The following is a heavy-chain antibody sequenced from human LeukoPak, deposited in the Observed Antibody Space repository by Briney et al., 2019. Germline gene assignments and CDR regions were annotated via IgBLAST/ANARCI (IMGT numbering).Heavy chain of an antibody. Sequence: SLTLSLTCAISGDSVSSNSAAWNWIRHSPSRGLEWLGRTYYRSKWYNDDAVSVKSRITINPDTSKTQFSLQLNSVTPEDTAVYYCAREQGGYDFRSGYYTVDLFDYWGQGTLVTVSS. CDR1: GDSVSSNSAA. CDR2: TYYRSKWYN. CDR3: AREQGGYDFRSGYYTVDLFDY. V-gene: IGHV6-1*01. J-gene: IGHJ4*02. D-gene: IGHD3-3*01.